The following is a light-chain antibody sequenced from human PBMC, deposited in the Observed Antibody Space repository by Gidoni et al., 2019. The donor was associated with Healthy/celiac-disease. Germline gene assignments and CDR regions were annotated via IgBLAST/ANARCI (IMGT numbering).Light chain of an antibody. Sequence: DLQMTQSPSSLSASVGDRVTITCRASQSISSYLNWYQQKPGKAPKLLIYAASSLQSGVPSRCSGSGSWTDFTLTSSSLQPEDFATYYCQQSYSTPPVTFGQGTKVEIK. CDR2: AAS. CDR1: QSISSY. CDR3: QQSYSTPPVT. J-gene: IGKJ1*01. V-gene: IGKV1-39*01.